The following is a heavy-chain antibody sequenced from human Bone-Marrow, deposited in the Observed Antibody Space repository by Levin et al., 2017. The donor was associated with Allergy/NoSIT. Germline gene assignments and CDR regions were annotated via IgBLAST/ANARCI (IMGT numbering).Heavy chain of an antibody. Sequence: GESLKISCAASGILFSSYDMNWVRQAPGKWLEWVSSISAGGNYIYYADSVKGRFTISRDNAKNSLFLQMNSLRAEDTAVYYCASWAMYHYDRSAFDYFYYATDVWGQGTTVTVSS. CDR2: ISAGGNYI. J-gene: IGHJ6*02. CDR1: GILFSSYD. CDR3: ASWAMYHYDRSAFDYFYYATDV. D-gene: IGHD3-22*01. V-gene: IGHV3-21*01.